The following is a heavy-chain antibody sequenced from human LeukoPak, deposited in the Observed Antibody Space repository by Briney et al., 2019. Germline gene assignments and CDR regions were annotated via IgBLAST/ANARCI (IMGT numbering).Heavy chain of an antibody. CDR1: GDSISSGSFY. Sequence: PSETLSLTCTVSGDSISSGSFYWTWIRQPAGKGLEWIGRIHTSGSSNYNPSLKSRVTISLDTSTNQFSLRLSSVTAADTAVYYCAYGPNWNYHYYYYMDVWGEGTTVTVSS. CDR2: IHTSGSS. V-gene: IGHV4-61*02. D-gene: IGHD1-1*01. CDR3: AYGPNWNYHYYYYMDV. J-gene: IGHJ6*03.